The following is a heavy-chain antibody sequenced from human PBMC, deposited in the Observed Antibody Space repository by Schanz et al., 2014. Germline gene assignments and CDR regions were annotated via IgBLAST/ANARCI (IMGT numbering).Heavy chain of an antibody. D-gene: IGHD3-9*01. CDR1: GFTFSASA. J-gene: IGHJ4*02. Sequence: EVQLLESGGGFVQPGGSLRLSCAASGFTFSASAMHWVRQAPGKGLEWVSGISGSGGSTYDADSVKGRFTISRDNSKNTLYLQMNSLRAEDTAVYYCAKDHAGSDILTALGNWGQGTLVTVSS. CDR2: ISGSGGST. V-gene: IGHV3-23*01. CDR3: AKDHAGSDILTALGN.